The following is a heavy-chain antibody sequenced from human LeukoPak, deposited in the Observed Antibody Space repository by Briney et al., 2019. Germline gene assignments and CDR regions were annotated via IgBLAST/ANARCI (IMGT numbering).Heavy chain of an antibody. CDR1: GGSISSSSYY. CDR3: ARSSSWYALGPKKLDY. J-gene: IGHJ4*02. Sequence: PSETLSLTCTVSGGSISSSSYYWGWIRQPPGKGLEWIGSIYYSGSTYYNPSLKSRVTISVDTSKNQFSLKLSSVTAADTAVYYCARSSSWYALGPKKLDYWGQGTLVTVSS. V-gene: IGHV4-39*07. D-gene: IGHD6-13*01. CDR2: IYYSGST.